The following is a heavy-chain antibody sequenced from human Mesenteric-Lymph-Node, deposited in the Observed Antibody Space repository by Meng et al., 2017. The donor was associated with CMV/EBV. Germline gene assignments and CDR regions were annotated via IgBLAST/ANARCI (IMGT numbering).Heavy chain of an antibody. V-gene: IGHV3-43*01. J-gene: IGHJ4*02. Sequence: LSCAASGFNFDDYTMHWLRQAPGKGLEWVSVINWDGGGTFYADSVKGRFTISRDNSKNSLYLQMSSLRPEDTALYHCAKEFLPDTFDDWGPGTLVTVSS. CDR3: AKEFLPDTFDD. CDR2: INWDGGGT. CDR1: GFNFDDYT.